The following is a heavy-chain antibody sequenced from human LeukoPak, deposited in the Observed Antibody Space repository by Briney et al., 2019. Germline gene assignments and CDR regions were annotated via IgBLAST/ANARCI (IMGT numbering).Heavy chain of an antibody. CDR1: GGSISSYY. D-gene: IGHD3-10*01. CDR3: ARDSRLLWFGEYVSYYYYYMDV. V-gene: IGHV4-4*07. Sequence: SETLSLTCTVSGGSISSYYWSWIRQPAGKGLEWIGRIYTSGSTDYNPSLKSRVTMSVDTSKNQFPLKLSSVTAADTAVYYCARDSRLLWFGEYVSYYYYYMDVWGKGTTVTISS. CDR2: IYTSGST. J-gene: IGHJ6*03.